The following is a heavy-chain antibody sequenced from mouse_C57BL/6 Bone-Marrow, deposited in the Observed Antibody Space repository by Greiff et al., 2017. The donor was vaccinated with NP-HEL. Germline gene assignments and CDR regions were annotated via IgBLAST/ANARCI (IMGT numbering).Heavy chain of an antibody. Sequence: QVQLKQSGAELARPGASVKLSCKASGYTFTSYGISWVKQRTGQGLEWIGEIYPRSGNTYYNEKFKGKATLTADKSSSTAYMELRSLTSEDSAVYFCAIGSSFYYFDYWGQGTTLTVSS. CDR1: GYTFTSYG. V-gene: IGHV1-81*01. CDR2: IYPRSGNT. CDR3: AIGSSFYYFDY. J-gene: IGHJ2*01. D-gene: IGHD1-1*01.